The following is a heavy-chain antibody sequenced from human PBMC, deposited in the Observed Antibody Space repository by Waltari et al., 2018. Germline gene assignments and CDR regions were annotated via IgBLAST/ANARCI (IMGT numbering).Heavy chain of an antibody. J-gene: IGHJ6*03. V-gene: IGHV3-7*01. CDR1: GFTFSSYW. CDR3: ARRPLRVANYYYYYYYMDV. Sequence: EVQLVESGGGLVQPGGSLRLSCAASGFTFSSYWMSWVRQAPGKGLEWVANIKQDGSEKYYVDSVKGRFTISRDNAKNSLYLQMNSLRAEDTAVYYCARRPLRVANYYYYYYYMDVWGKGTTVTVSS. CDR2: IKQDGSEK. D-gene: IGHD3-3*01.